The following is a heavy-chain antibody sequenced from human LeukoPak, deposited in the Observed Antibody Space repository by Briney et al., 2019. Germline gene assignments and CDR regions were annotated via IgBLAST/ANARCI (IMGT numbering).Heavy chain of an antibody. V-gene: IGHV4-38-2*02. CDR2: IYHSGST. D-gene: IGHD3-10*01. CDR1: GYSISSGYY. J-gene: IGHJ3*02. Sequence: SETLSLTCTVSGYSISSGYYWGWIRQPPGKGLEWIGSIYHSGSTYYNPSLKSRVTISLDTSKNQFSLKVTSMTAADTAVYYCTRVAFGDHFDIWGQGTMVTVSS. CDR3: TRVAFGDHFDI.